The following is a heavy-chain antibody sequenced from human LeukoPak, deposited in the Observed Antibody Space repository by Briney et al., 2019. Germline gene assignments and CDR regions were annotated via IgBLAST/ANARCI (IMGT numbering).Heavy chain of an antibody. CDR1: GFTFSSYA. Sequence: GGSLRLSCAASGFTFSSYAMSWVRQAPGKRLQWVSGISTSGGSTYYADSVKGRFTISRDNSKNTLYLQMNSLRAEDTAVYYCAKAIGTVAARPLDFWGQGTLVTVSS. J-gene: IGHJ4*02. CDR2: ISTSGGST. V-gene: IGHV3-23*01. CDR3: AKAIGTVAARPLDF. D-gene: IGHD6-6*01.